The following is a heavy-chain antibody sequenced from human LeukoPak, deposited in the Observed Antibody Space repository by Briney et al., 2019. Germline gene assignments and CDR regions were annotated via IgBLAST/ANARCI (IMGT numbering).Heavy chain of an antibody. J-gene: IGHJ4*02. V-gene: IGHV1-46*01. D-gene: IGHD3-9*01. CDR1: GYTFTSYY. CDR2: INPSGGST. Sequence: ASVKVSCKASGYTFTSYYMHWVRQAPGQGLEWMGIINPSGGSTSYAQKFQGRVTMTRDMSTSTVYMELSSLRSEDTAVYYCASIRYFDWLLSSYYFDYWGQGTLVTVSS. CDR3: ASIRYFDWLLSSYYFDY.